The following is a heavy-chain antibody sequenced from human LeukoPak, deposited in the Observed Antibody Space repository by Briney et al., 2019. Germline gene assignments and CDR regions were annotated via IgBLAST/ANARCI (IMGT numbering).Heavy chain of an antibody. J-gene: IGHJ4*02. D-gene: IGHD2-21*02. CDR1: GYTFTSYG. Sequence: ASVKVSCKASGYTFTSYGISWVRQAPGQGLEWMGWISAYNGNTNYSQKLQGRVTMATDTSTSTAYMDLRSLRSDDTAVYYCARDVSRDTWGDCSSSASAYWGQGTLVTVSS. V-gene: IGHV1-18*01. CDR2: ISAYNGNT. CDR3: ARDVSRDTWGDCSSSASAY.